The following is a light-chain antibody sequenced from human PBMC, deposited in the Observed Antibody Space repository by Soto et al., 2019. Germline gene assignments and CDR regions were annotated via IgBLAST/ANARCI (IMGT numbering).Light chain of an antibody. V-gene: IGLV2-14*03. CDR2: DVA. J-gene: IGLJ1*01. Sequence: ALTQPASVSGSPGQSITISCTGTSSDIGGYNYVAWYQQHLGKAPKLIIYDVAVRPSGVSNRFSGPKSGNTASLAISGLQAEDGAHYFCGSYTGASAFYVFGTGPQGHRP. CDR3: GSYTGASAFYV. CDR1: SSDIGGYNY.